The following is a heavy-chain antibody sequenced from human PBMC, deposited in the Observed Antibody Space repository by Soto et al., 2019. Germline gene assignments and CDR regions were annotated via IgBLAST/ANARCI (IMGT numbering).Heavy chain of an antibody. Sequence: ASVKVSCKASGYSFSSYGITWVRQAPGQGLEWLGWISPYNDDTKYAQRLQGRVTMTTDTSTRTAYMDIRGLRSDDTAIYYCARGGYYDSSGARNYHYYGMDVWGRGTTVTSP. V-gene: IGHV1-18*01. CDR2: ISPYNDDT. D-gene: IGHD3-22*01. CDR1: GYSFSSYG. CDR3: ARGGYYDSSGARNYHYYGMDV. J-gene: IGHJ6*02.